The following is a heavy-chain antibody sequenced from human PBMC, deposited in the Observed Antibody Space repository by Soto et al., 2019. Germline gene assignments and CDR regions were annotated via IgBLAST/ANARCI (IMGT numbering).Heavy chain of an antibody. CDR1: GFTFSSYA. J-gene: IGHJ2*01. D-gene: IGHD1-1*01. V-gene: IGHV3-23*01. CDR3: AKDRVQREWYFDL. Sequence: EVQLLESGGGLVQPGGSLRLSCAASGFTFSSYAMSWVRQAPGKGLEWVSAISGSGGSTYYADSVKGRFTISRDNSKSTLYLQMNSLRAEDTAVYYCAKDRVQREWYFDLWGRGTLVTVSS. CDR2: ISGSGGST.